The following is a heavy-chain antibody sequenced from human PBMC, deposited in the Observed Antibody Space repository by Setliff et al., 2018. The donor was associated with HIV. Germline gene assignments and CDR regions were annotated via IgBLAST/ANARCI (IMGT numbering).Heavy chain of an antibody. CDR2: ISAYNGNT. V-gene: IGHV1-18*01. J-gene: IGHJ3*02. CDR3: ARDRGVYCISSSCYSPVDAFDI. D-gene: IGHD2-2*01. Sequence: GPPVKVSCKASGYTFSTYGISWVRQAPGQGLEWMGWISAYNGNTNYAQKLQGRVTVTTDTSTSTAYMELRSLRSDGTAVYYCARDRGVYCISSSCYSPVDAFDIWGQGTMVTVS. CDR1: GYTFSTYG.